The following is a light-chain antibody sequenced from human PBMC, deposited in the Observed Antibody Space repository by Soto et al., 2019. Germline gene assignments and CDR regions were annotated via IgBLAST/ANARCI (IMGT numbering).Light chain of an antibody. CDR3: QQRVNWHPT. Sequence: EIVLTQSPATLSLSPGERATLSCRASQSVSSYLTWYQQKPGQAPRLLIYDASKRATGIPARFSGSGSGTDFTLTISSLEPEDFAVYYCQQRVNWHPTFGPGTKVDIK. V-gene: IGKV3-11*01. J-gene: IGKJ3*01. CDR1: QSVSSY. CDR2: DAS.